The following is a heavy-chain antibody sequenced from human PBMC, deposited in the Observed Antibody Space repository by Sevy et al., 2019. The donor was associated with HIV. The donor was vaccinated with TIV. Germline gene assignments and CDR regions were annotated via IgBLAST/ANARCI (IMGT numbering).Heavy chain of an antibody. CDR3: ARGKSGYGYALNY. CDR2: IYSEETT. V-gene: IGHV3-66*01. D-gene: IGHD5-18*01. J-gene: IGHJ4*02. CDR1: GFSVNSNY. Sequence: GGYLRLSCAASGFSVNSNYMTWVRQAPGKGLEGVSVIYSEETTYHADSVKDRFTISRDNSKNMLYLQMSSLRAEDTAIYYCARGKSGYGYALNYWGQGTLVTVSS.